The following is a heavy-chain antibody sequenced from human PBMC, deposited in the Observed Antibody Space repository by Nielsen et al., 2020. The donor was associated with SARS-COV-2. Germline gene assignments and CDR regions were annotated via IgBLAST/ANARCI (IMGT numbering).Heavy chain of an antibody. J-gene: IGHJ6*03. V-gene: IGHV1-18*01. CDR1: GYTFTGYD. CDR2: ISASNGNT. CDR3: ARPITNNYYYYYMDV. D-gene: IGHD1-1*01. Sequence: ASVKVSCKASGYTFTGYDINWVRQAPGQGLEWMGRISASNGNTHYAQRLQGRVTMTTDTSTSTAYMELRSLRSGDTAVYYCARPITNNYYYYYMDVWGKGTTVTVSS.